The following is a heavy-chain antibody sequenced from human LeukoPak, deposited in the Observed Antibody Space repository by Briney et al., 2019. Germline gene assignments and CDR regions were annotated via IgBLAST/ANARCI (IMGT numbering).Heavy chain of an antibody. Sequence: GGSLRLSCAASGFTFSSYAIHWVRQAPGKGLEWVALISYDGSKYYADSVKGRFTISRDKSKNTLYLQMNSLRAEDTAVYYCAKDFRGIAVAGFDYWGQGTLVTVSS. CDR1: GFTFSSYA. J-gene: IGHJ4*02. D-gene: IGHD6-19*01. CDR3: AKDFRGIAVAGFDY. V-gene: IGHV3-30*04. CDR2: ISYDGSK.